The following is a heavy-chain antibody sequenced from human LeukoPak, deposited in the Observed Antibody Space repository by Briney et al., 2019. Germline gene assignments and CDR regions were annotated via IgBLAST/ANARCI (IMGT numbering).Heavy chain of an antibody. J-gene: IGHJ4*02. CDR1: GYTLTSYG. D-gene: IGHD5-12*01. V-gene: IGHV1-18*01. CDR3: ARGTSGYDLDY. CDR2: NSAYNGNT. Sequence: ASVTVSCKASGYTLTSYGINWVRQARGQGLEWMGWNSAYNGNTNYAQKLQGRVTMTTDTSTSTAYMELRSLRSDDTAVYYCARGTSGYDLDYWGQGTLVTVSS.